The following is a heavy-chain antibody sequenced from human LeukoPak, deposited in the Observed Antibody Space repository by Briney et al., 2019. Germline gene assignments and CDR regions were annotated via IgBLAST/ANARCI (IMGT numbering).Heavy chain of an antibody. CDR3: ATETIGRHYDY. Sequence: GGSLRLSCAASGFTFSSCGFNWVRQAPGKGLEWVASIGPTGTDRYYADAVRGRFTISRDNAKNSMYLQMDSLRHEDTAVYYCATETIGRHYDYWGQGTLLTVSS. J-gene: IGHJ4*02. D-gene: IGHD1-14*01. CDR1: GFTFSSCG. V-gene: IGHV3-21*01. CDR2: IGPTGTDR.